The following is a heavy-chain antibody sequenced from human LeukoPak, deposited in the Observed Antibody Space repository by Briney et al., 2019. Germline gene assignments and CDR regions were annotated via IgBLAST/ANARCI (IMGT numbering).Heavy chain of an antibody. J-gene: IGHJ4*02. CDR2: ISGSGGSP. D-gene: IGHD1-26*01. CDR1: GVTFSSYA. V-gene: IGHV3-23*01. CDR3: AKDPEDSGSYWPLDY. Sequence: GGSLRLSCAASGVTFSSYAMSWVRQAPGKGLEWVSAISGSGGSPYYADSVKGRFTISRDNSKNTLYLQMNSLRAEDTAVYYCAKDPEDSGSYWPLDYWGQGTLVTVSS.